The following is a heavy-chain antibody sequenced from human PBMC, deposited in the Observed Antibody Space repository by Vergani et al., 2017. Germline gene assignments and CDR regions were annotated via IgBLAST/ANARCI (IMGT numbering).Heavy chain of an antibody. CDR1: GFTFTNFA. J-gene: IGHJ4*02. D-gene: IGHD1-20*01. CDR3: AKDGVTGIDY. CDR2: ISGSGGFT. V-gene: IGHV3-23*01. Sequence: EVQLLESGGNLVQPGGSLRLSCAASGFTFTNFAMTWVRQAPGEGLEWVSGISGSGGFTYYADSVKGRFTISRDNSKNTLYLQMNSLRAEDTAVYYCAKDGVTGIDYWGQGTLVTVSS.